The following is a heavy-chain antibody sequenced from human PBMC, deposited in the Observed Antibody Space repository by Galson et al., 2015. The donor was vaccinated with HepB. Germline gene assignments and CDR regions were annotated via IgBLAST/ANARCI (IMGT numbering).Heavy chain of an antibody. V-gene: IGHV3-64D*06. D-gene: IGHD3-10*01. Sequence: SLRLSCAASGFIFNTYVMHWVRQAPGKRLEYVSAISNNGGTTYYADSVKGRFTVSRDNSKNTLFLQMSSLRVEDTAVYYCVKTDLRFGRYDSCGPGTLVTVAS. CDR1: GFIFNTYV. J-gene: IGHJ4*02. CDR3: VKTDLRFGRYDS. CDR2: ISNNGGTT.